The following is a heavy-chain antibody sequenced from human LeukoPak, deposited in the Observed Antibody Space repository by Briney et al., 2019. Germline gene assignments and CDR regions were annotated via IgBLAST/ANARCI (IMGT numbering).Heavy chain of an antibody. CDR2: ISAYNGNT. CDR1: GYTFTSYG. CDR3: ARDGRYSSTWYILDK. Sequence: GASVKVSCKASGYTFTSYGISWVRQAPGQGLEWMGWISAYNGNTNYAQKLQGRVTMTTDTSTSTAYMELRSLKSDDTAVYYCARDGRYSSTWYILDKWGQGTMVTVSS. D-gene: IGHD6-13*01. V-gene: IGHV1-18*01. J-gene: IGHJ3*02.